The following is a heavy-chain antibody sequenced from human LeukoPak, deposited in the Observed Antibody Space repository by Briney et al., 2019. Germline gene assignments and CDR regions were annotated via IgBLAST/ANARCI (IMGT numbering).Heavy chain of an antibody. CDR2: INTDGNIT. CDR3: ARDRAAMIVVYHAFDI. Sequence: GGSLRLSCAASGFTFSSYWMHWVRQDPGKGLVWVSRINTDGNITIYADSAKGRFTISRDNAKNTLFLQMNSLRAEDTAVYYCARDRAAMIVVYHAFDIWGQGTMVTVSS. V-gene: IGHV3-74*01. J-gene: IGHJ3*02. D-gene: IGHD3-22*01. CDR1: GFTFSSYW.